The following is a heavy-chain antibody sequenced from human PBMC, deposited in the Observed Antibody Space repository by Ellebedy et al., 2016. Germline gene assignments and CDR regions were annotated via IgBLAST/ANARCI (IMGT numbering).Heavy chain of an antibody. V-gene: IGHV4-4*07. Sequence: GSLRLXXTVSGGSISSYYWSWIRQPAGKGLEWIGRIYPSGSTNHNPSLKSPVTLSVDTSKNQFSLKLSSVTAADTAVYYCARDTNDGGSGVLNPWGQGTLVTVSS. J-gene: IGHJ5*02. CDR1: GGSISSYY. D-gene: IGHD2-15*01. CDR2: IYPSGST. CDR3: ARDTNDGGSGVLNP.